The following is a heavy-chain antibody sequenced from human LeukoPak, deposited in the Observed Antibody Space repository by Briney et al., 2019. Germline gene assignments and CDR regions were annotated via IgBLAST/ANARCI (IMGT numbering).Heavy chain of an antibody. Sequence: SETLSLTCTVSGGSISSYYWSWIRQPPGKGLEWIGYIYYSGGTNYNPSLKSRVTISVDTSKTQFSLELSSVTAADTAVYYCARLSSYYYYMDVWGKGTTVTIFS. CDR3: ARLSSYYYYMDV. CDR2: IYYSGGT. CDR1: GGSISSYY. J-gene: IGHJ6*03. V-gene: IGHV4-59*08.